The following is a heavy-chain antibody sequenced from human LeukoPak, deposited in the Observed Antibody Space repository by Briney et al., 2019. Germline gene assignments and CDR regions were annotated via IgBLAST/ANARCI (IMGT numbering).Heavy chain of an antibody. Sequence: GGSLRLPCAASGFDLSTYAMTWVRQAPAKGLEWVSSIRIGGGTYYADSVKGRFTISRDNSENTLHLQMNNLRVGDTAKYFCARCMVLSQGWCNWFDPWGQGTLVTVSS. CDR2: IRIGGGT. CDR3: ARCMVLSQGWCNWFDP. D-gene: IGHD6-13*01. J-gene: IGHJ5*02. CDR1: GFDLSTYA. V-gene: IGHV3-23*01.